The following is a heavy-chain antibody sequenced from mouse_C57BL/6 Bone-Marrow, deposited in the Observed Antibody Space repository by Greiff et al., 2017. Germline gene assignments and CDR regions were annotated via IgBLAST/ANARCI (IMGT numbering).Heavy chain of an antibody. D-gene: IGHD2-3*01. CDR3: TRGGWVLRFAY. CDR2: IDPETGGT. V-gene: IGHV1-15*01. CDR1: GYTFTDYE. J-gene: IGHJ3*01. Sequence: VQLQQSGAELVRPGASVTLSYKASGYTFTDYEMHWVKQTPVHGLEWIGAIDPETGGTAYNQKFKGKAILTADKSSSTAYMELRSLTSEASAVYYCTRGGWVLRFAYWGQGTLVTVSA.